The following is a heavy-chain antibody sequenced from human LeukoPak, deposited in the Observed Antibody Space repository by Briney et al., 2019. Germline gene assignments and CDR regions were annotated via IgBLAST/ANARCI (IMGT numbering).Heavy chain of an antibody. J-gene: IGHJ3*02. CDR3: ARDSAANYYDSRSAFDI. D-gene: IGHD3-22*01. CDR1: GGSISSGSYY. V-gene: IGHV4-61*02. CDR2: IYTSGST. Sequence: SETLSLTCTVSGGSISSGSYYWSWIRQPAGKGLEWIGRIYTSGSTNYNPSLKSRVTISVDTSKNQFSLKLSSVTAADTAVYYCARDSAANYYDSRSAFDIWGQGTMVTVSS.